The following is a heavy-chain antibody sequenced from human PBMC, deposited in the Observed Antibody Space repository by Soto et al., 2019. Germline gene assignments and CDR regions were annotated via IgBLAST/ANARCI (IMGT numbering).Heavy chain of an antibody. CDR3: VRDSGAKLSSS. CDR2: IVPIYRTA. Sequence: SVKVSCKASGGTFSSYRINWVRQAPGPGLEWVGGIVPIYRTADYAQKFQGRVTITADESARTSYMELRSLKSQDTAVYYCVRDSGAKLSSSWGQGTLVTVSS. CDR1: GGTFSSYR. D-gene: IGHD6-13*01. J-gene: IGHJ4*02. V-gene: IGHV1-69*13.